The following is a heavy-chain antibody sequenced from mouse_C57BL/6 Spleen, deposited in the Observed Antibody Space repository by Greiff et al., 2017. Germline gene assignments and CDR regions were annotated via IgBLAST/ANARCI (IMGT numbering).Heavy chain of an antibody. Sequence: VQLQESGAELVRPGSSVKLSCKASGYTFTSYWMDWVKQRPGQGLEWIGNIYPSDSETHYNQKFKDKATLTVDKSSSTAYMKLSSLTSEDSAVYYCARKGPFTTAYYYAMDYWGQGTSVTVSS. D-gene: IGHD1-2*01. CDR1: GYTFTSYW. J-gene: IGHJ4*01. CDR3: ARKGPFTTAYYYAMDY. CDR2: IYPSDSET. V-gene: IGHV1-61*01.